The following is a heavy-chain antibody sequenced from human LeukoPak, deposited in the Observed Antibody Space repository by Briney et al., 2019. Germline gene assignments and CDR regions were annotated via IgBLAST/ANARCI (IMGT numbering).Heavy chain of an antibody. J-gene: IGHJ4*02. Sequence: GGSLRLSCVASGVTFSSYGMHWVRQAPGKGLEWVALIASDGNDKLYGDSVKGRFTISRDDSKSTLYLQMNSLRAEDTAVYYCTTKVIRGNRDDDYDDWGQGTLVTVSS. CDR3: TTKVIRGNRDDDYDD. CDR1: GVTFSSYG. V-gene: IGHV3-30*03. D-gene: IGHD5-18*01. CDR2: IASDGNDK.